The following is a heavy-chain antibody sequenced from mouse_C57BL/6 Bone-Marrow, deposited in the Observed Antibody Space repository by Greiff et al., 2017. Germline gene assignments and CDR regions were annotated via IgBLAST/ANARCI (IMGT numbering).Heavy chain of an antibody. Sequence: QVQLQQPGAELVKPGASVKMSCKASGYTFSCYWITWVKQRPGQGLEWIGDIYPGSGSTNYNEKFKSKATLTVDTSSSTAYMQLSSLTSEDSAVYYCARRDPAWFAYWGQGTLVAVSA. J-gene: IGHJ3*01. CDR1: GYTFSCYW. V-gene: IGHV1-55*01. D-gene: IGHD3-3*01. CDR3: ARRDPAWFAY. CDR2: IYPGSGST.